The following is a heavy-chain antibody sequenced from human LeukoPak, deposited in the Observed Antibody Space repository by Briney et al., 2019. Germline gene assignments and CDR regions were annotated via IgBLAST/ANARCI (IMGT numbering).Heavy chain of an antibody. V-gene: IGHV4-59*01. CDR2: IYYSGST. Sequence: SETLSLTCTVSGDSISNYYWSWIRQPPGKGLEWIGYIYYSGSTNYNPSLKSRVTISVDTSKNQFSLKLSSVTAADTAVYYCAREPSNGYSYGSIYGMDVWGQGTTVTVSS. J-gene: IGHJ6*02. CDR1: GDSISNYY. CDR3: AREPSNGYSYGSIYGMDV. D-gene: IGHD5-18*01.